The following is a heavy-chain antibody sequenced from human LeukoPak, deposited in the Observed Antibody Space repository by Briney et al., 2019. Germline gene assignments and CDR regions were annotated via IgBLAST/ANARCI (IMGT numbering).Heavy chain of an antibody. D-gene: IGHD5-12*01. CDR3: ARDMSGYDFFDY. CDR2: IYYSGST. J-gene: IGHJ4*02. V-gene: IGHV4-59*01. Sequence: SETLSLTCTVSGGSISSYYWSWIRQPPGKGLEWIGYIYYSGSTNYNPSLKSRVTISVDTSKNQFSLKLSSVTAADTAVYYCARDMSGYDFFDYWGQGTLVTVSS. CDR1: GGSISSYY.